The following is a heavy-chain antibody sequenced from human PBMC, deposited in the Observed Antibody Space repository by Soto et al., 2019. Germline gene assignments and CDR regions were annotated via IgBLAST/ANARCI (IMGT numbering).Heavy chain of an antibody. J-gene: IGHJ4*02. CDR3: ARRTYCTNGVCFDY. Sequence: ESRSVTCTVCGGSVSSSSYYWGWIRQPPGKGLEWIGSIYYSGSTYYNPSLKSRVTISVDTSKDQFSLKLSSVTAADTAVYYCARRTYCTNGVCFDYWGQGTLVTVSS. D-gene: IGHD2-8*01. CDR1: GGSVSSSSYY. V-gene: IGHV4-39*01. CDR2: IYYSGST.